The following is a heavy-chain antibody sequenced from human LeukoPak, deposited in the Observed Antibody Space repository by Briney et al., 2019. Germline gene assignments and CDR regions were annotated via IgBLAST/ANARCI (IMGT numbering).Heavy chain of an antibody. Sequence: PGGSLRLSCAASGFTFSDYYMSWIRQAPGKGLEWVSYISSSGSTIYYADSVKGRFTISRDNAKNSLYLQMNSLRAEDTAVYYCAQSGSYYEDAFDIWGQGTTVTVSS. D-gene: IGHD1-26*01. J-gene: IGHJ3*02. CDR1: GFTFSDYY. CDR2: ISSSGSTI. CDR3: AQSGSYYEDAFDI. V-gene: IGHV3-11*04.